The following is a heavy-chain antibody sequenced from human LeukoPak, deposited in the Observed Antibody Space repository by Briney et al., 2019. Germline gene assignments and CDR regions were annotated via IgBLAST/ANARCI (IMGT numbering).Heavy chain of an antibody. CDR2: IYPGDSDA. V-gene: IGHV5-51*01. D-gene: IGHD4-17*01. J-gene: IGHJ4*02. CDR3: ARHPHYGDYGDY. CDR1: GHSFTRYW. Sequence: GESLKISCKGSGHSFTRYWIGWVRQMPGKGLEWMGIIYPGDSDARYSPSFQGQVTILVDKSIDTAYLQWSSLKASETAMYYRARHPHYGDYGDYWGQGTLVTVSS.